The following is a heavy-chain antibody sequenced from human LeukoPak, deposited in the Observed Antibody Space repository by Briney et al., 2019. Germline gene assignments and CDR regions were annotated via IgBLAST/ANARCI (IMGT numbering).Heavy chain of an antibody. J-gene: IGHJ6*02. D-gene: IGHD2-15*01. Sequence: GGSLRLSCAASGITFSSYAMSWVRQAPGKGLEWVSAISGSGGSTYYADSVKGRFTISRDNSKNTLYLQMNSLRAEDTAVYYCASQPCLGYCSGGSGFRMPMDVWGQGTTVTVSS. CDR3: ASQPCLGYCSGGSGFRMPMDV. CDR1: GITFSSYA. V-gene: IGHV3-23*01. CDR2: ISGSGGST.